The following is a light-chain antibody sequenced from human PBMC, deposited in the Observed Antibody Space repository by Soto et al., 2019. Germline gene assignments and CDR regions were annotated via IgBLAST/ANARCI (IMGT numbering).Light chain of an antibody. CDR2: DVS. V-gene: IGLV2-14*01. CDR1: SSDVGGYNY. Sequence: QSVLTQPASVSGSPGQSITISCTGTSSDVGGYNYVSWYQQHPGKAPKLMIYDVSNRPSGVSNRFAGSKSGKTASLTISGLQAEEEDDYYCTSYTSSSTGVFGGGTKLTVL. J-gene: IGLJ2*01. CDR3: TSYTSSSTGV.